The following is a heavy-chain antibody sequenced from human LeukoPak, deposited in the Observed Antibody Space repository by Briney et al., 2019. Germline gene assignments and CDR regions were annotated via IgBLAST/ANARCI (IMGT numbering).Heavy chain of an antibody. CDR2: ISGSGGST. J-gene: IGHJ5*02. CDR3: AKGPGIAAAGPKYDP. Sequence: GGSLRLSCAASGFTFSSYAMSWARQAPGKGLEWVSAISGSGGSTYYADSVKGRFTISRDNSKNTLYLQMNSLRAEDTAVYYCAKGPGIAAAGPKYDPWGQGTLVTVSS. D-gene: IGHD6-13*01. CDR1: GFTFSSYA. V-gene: IGHV3-23*01.